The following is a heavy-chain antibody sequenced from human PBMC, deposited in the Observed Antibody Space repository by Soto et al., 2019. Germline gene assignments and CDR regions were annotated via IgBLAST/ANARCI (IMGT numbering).Heavy chain of an antibody. Sequence: TGGSLRLSCAASGFTFSSYGMHWVRQAPGKGLEWVAVIWYDGSNKYYADSVKGRFTISRDNSKNTLYLQMNSLRAEDTAVYYCARDQQNIVVVPAAIRGYYYYGMDVWGQGTTVTVSS. D-gene: IGHD2-2*02. V-gene: IGHV3-33*01. CDR1: GFTFSSYG. J-gene: IGHJ6*02. CDR3: ARDQQNIVVVPAAIRGYYYYGMDV. CDR2: IWYDGSNK.